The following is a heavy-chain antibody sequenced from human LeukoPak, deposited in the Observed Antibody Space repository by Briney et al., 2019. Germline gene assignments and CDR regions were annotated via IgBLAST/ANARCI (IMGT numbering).Heavy chain of an antibody. D-gene: IGHD1-26*01. V-gene: IGHV3-53*05. CDR1: GFTVSSND. J-gene: IGHJ6*04. Sequence: GGSLRLSCAASGFTVSSNDMSWVRQAPGKGLQWVSVIYSGGSIYYADSVKGRFIISRDNSRNTLYLQMGDLRVDDTAVYYCATSGSYYTPVWGKGTTVIVSS. CDR2: IYSGGSI. CDR3: ATSGSYYTPV.